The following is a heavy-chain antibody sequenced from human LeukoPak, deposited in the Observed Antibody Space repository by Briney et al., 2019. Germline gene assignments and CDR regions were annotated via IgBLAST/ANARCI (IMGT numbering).Heavy chain of an antibody. CDR3: VRSLDY. V-gene: IGHV3-53*01. CDR2: IYSGGST. J-gene: IGHJ4*02. Sequence: PGGSLRLSCAASGFTVSSDYMSWVRQAPGKGLEWVSVIYSGGSTYYADSVKGRFTISRDNPKNTLYLQMNSLRVEDTAIYYCVRSLDYWGQGTLVTVSS. CDR1: GFTVSSDY.